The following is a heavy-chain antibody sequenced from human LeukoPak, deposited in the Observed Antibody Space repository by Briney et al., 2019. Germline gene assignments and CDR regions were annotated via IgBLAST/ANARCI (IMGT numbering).Heavy chain of an antibody. V-gene: IGHV1-2*02. D-gene: IGHD1-1*01. Sequence: GASVRVSCKASGYTFTGYYMHWVRQAPGQGLEWMGWINPNSGGTNYAQKFQGRVTMTRDTSISTAYMELSRLRSDDTAVYYCARVWDWNDVDDYWGQGTLVTVSS. J-gene: IGHJ4*02. CDR1: GYTFTGYY. CDR2: INPNSGGT. CDR3: ARVWDWNDVDDY.